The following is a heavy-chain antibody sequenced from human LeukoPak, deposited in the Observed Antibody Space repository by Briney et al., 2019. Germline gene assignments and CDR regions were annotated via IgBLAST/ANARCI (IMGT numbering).Heavy chain of an antibody. Sequence: QTLSLTCDISGHTHSSNSPAWNWFRQSPSRGLEWLGSTYYRSKWYYDYAVSVKSRITISPDTSKNQFSLQLNSVTAHDTAVYFCARVFALDFWGQGTMVTVSS. J-gene: IGHJ3*01. CDR3: ARVFALDF. CDR2: TYYRSKWYY. CDR1: GHTHSSNSPA. V-gene: IGHV6-1*01.